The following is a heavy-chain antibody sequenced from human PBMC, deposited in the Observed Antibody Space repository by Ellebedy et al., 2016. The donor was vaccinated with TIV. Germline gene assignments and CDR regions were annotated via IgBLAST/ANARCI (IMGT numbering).Heavy chain of an antibody. D-gene: IGHD3-16*01. V-gene: IGHV3-11*03. J-gene: IGHJ5*02. Sequence: GESLKISXAASGFTFSDYYMSWIRQAPGKGLEWVSYISSSSSYTNYADSVKGRFTISRDNAKNSLYLQMNSLRAEDTAVYYCAGGWGRNWFDPWGQGTLVTVSS. CDR3: AGGWGRNWFDP. CDR2: ISSSSSYT. CDR1: GFTFSDYY.